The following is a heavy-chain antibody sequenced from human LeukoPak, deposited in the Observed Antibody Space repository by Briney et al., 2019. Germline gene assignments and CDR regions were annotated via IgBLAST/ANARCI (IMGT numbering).Heavy chain of an antibody. CDR3: ARVGYGSGSQIDY. V-gene: IGHV3-53*04. CDR1: GFTVSSNY. CDR2: IYSGGST. D-gene: IGHD3-10*01. Sequence: QAGGSLRLSCAASGFTVSSNYMSWVRQAPGKGLEWVSVIYSGGSTYYADSVKGRFTISRHNSKNTLYLQMNSLRAEDTAVYYCARVGYGSGSQIDYWGQGTLVTVSS. J-gene: IGHJ4*02.